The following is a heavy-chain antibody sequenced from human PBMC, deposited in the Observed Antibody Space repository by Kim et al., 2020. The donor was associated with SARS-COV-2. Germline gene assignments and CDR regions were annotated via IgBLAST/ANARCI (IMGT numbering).Heavy chain of an antibody. J-gene: IGHJ6*02. D-gene: IGHD3-3*01. Sequence: ASVKVSCKASGYTFTGYYMHWVRQAPGQGLEWMGWINPNSGGTNYAQKFQGWVTMTRDTSISTAYMELSRLRSDDTAVYYCARGPRGPRITILPTYYYYYGMDVWGQGTTVTVSS. CDR2: INPNSGGT. CDR1: GYTFTGYY. CDR3: ARGPRGPRITILPTYYYYYGMDV. V-gene: IGHV1-2*04.